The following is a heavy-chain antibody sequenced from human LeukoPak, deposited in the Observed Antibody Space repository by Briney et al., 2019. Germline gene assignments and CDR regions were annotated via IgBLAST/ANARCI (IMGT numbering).Heavy chain of an antibody. CDR1: GGSFSGYY. J-gene: IGHJ4*02. Sequence: SETLSLPCAVYGGSFSGYYWSWIRQPPRKGLEWIGEINHSGSTNYNPSLKSRVTISVDTSKDQFSLKLSSVTAADTAVYYCARSRTPTDFDYWGQGTLVSVSS. CDR2: INHSGST. V-gene: IGHV4-34*01. CDR3: ARSRTPTDFDY.